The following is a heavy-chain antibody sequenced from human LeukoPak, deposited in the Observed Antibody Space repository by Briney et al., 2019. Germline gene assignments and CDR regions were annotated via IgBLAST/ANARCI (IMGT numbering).Heavy chain of an antibody. J-gene: IGHJ4*02. CDR2: LSRSGST. V-gene: IGHV4-4*02. CDR3: VTGDSGDNF. Sequence: SETLSLTCAVSGGSIATTNWWTWARQPPGKGLEWIGELSRSGSTNYIPSLKSRVTISVDESNNQFSLKLSSMTAADTAVYYCVTGDSGDNFWGQGTLVTV. D-gene: IGHD6-19*01. CDR1: GGSIATTNW.